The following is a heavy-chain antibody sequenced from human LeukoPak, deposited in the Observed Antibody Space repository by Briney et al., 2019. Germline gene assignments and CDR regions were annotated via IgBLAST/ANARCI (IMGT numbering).Heavy chain of an antibody. CDR1: GGSISSYY. CDR2: IYYSGST. Sequence: PSETLSLTCTVSGGSISSYYWSWIRQPPGKGLEWIGYIYYSGSTNYSPSLKSRVTISVDTSKNQFSLKLSSVTAADTAVYYCARRGLTPRTARTNIVVVVAAPFSVWGKGTTVTISS. V-gene: IGHV4-59*12. J-gene: IGHJ6*04. CDR3: ARRGLTPRTARTNIVVVVAAPFSV. D-gene: IGHD2-15*01.